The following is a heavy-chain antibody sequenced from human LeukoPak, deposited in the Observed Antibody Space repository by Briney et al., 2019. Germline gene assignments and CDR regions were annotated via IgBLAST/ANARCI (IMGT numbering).Heavy chain of an antibody. V-gene: IGHV4-59*08. CDR3: ARHSPSKVGFDY. D-gene: IGHD1-26*01. CDR2: IYNIGSS. J-gene: IGHJ4*02. Sequence: SETLSLTCTVSDASISSYSWSWIRQPPGKGLEWIGYIYNIGSSNYNPSLKSRVTISADTSKNQFSLKLNPVTAADTAVYYCARHSPSKVGFDYWGQGTLVAVSS. CDR1: DASISSYS.